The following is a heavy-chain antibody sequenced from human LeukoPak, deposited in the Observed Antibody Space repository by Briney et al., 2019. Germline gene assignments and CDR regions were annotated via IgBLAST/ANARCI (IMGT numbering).Heavy chain of an antibody. CDR2: ISRNVAGT. CDR3: AKDGGPSYTSDWYFDY. J-gene: IGHJ4*02. Sequence: GGSLRLSRAASGFTFSSHAMVWVRQAPGKGLEWVSDISRNVAGTHYADSVKGRFTISRDNSKNTLYLQMNTLRAEDTAVYYCAKDGGPSYTSDWYFDYWGQGTLVTVSS. V-gene: IGHV3-23*01. CDR1: GFTFSSHA. D-gene: IGHD6-19*01.